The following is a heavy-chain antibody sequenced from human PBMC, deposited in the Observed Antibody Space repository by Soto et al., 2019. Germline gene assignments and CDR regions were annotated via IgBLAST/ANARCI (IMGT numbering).Heavy chain of an antibody. CDR2: IIPILGIA. D-gene: IGHD1-26*01. Sequence: QVQLVQSGAEVKKPGSSVKVSCKASGGTFSSYTISWVRQAPGQGLEWMGRIIPILGIANYAQKFQGRVTITADKSTSTAYMELSSLRYEDTAVYYCASGGALERLLFWGQGTLVTVSS. CDR1: GGTFSSYT. J-gene: IGHJ4*02. V-gene: IGHV1-69*02. CDR3: ASGGALERLLF.